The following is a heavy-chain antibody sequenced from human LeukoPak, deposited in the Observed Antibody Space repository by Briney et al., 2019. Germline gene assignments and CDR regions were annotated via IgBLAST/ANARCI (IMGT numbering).Heavy chain of an antibody. Sequence: GGSLRLSCAASGFTFSSYAMSWVRQAPGKGLEWVSAISGSGGSTYYADSVKGRFTVSRDNAKNTLYLQMNSLRAEDTAVYYCTRALGAIPFDYWGQGTLVTVSS. D-gene: IGHD1-26*01. CDR2: ISGSGGST. CDR3: TRALGAIPFDY. J-gene: IGHJ4*02. CDR1: GFTFSSYA. V-gene: IGHV3-23*01.